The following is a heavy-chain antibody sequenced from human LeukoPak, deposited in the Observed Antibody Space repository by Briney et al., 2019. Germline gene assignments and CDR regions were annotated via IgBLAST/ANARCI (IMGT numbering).Heavy chain of an antibody. V-gene: IGHV1-2*02. J-gene: IGHJ3*02. CDR1: YTFTGYX. D-gene: IGHD3-3*01. Sequence: YTFTGYXXXXXXXAXXXXLXXXGWINPNTGGANYAQKFQGRVTLTRDTSISTAYMELSRLRSDDTAVYYCTRFTTFGDDAFDIWGQGTMVTVSS. CDR3: TRFTTFGDDAFDI. CDR2: INPNTGGA.